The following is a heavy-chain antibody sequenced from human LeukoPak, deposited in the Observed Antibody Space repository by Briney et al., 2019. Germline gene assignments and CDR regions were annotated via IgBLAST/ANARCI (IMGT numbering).Heavy chain of an antibody. D-gene: IGHD3-10*01. J-gene: IGHJ4*02. V-gene: IGHV4-34*01. CDR1: GGSFSGYY. CDR3: ARGFRSNSYGSGSYLDY. CDR2: INHSGST. Sequence: SETLSLTCAVYGGSFSGYYWSWIRQPPGKGLEWIGEINHSGSTNYNPSLKSRVTISVDTSKNQFSLKLSSVTAADTAVYYYARGFRSNSYGSGSYLDYWGQGTLVTVSS.